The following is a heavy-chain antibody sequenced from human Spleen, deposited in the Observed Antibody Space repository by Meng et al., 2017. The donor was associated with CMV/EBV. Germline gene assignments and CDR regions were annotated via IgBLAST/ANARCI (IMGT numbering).Heavy chain of an antibody. V-gene: IGHV1-69*05. Sequence: SGYTFTGYYMHWVRQAPGQGLEWMGSIISYFSTTSASQKFQGRVTITTDESATTAYMELNSLRLDDTAVYYCAREAGSWSKDIWFDPWGQGTLVTVSS. CDR1: GYTFTGYY. CDR2: IISYFSTT. J-gene: IGHJ5*02. CDR3: AREAGSWSKDIWFDP. D-gene: IGHD5-12*01.